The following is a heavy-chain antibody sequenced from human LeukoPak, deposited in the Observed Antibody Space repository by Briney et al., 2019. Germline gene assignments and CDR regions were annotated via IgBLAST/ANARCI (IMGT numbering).Heavy chain of an antibody. D-gene: IGHD3-3*01. V-gene: IGHV4-39*07. CDR1: GGSISSSSYY. CDR2: IYYSGST. CDR3: ARDLRGIFGVVITNWFDP. J-gene: IGHJ5*02. Sequence: TSETLSLTCTVSGGSISSSSYYWGWIRQPPGKGLEWIGSIYYSGSTYYNPSLKSRVTISVDTSKNQFSLKLSSVIAADTAVYYCARDLRGIFGVVITNWFDPWGQGTLVTVSS.